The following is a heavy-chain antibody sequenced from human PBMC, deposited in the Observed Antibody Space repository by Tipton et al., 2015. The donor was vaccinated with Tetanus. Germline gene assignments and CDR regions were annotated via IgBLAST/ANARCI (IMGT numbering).Heavy chain of an antibody. CDR3: ARSIAAASVWPFDY. CDR1: GSSITSTTHY. J-gene: IGHJ4*02. D-gene: IGHD2-2*01. CDR2: IHPSGST. Sequence: LRLSCTVSGSSITSTTHYWGWIRQAPGKGLEWIGEIHPSGSTNYNASLRGRVTMSVDLTRKHVFLRMTSVTAADTAVYYCARSIAAASVWPFDYWGQGTQVTVSS. V-gene: IGHV4-39*02.